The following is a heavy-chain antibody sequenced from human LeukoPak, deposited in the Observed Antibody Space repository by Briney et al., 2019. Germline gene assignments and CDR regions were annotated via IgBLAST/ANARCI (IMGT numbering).Heavy chain of an antibody. CDR3: ARVEGMSSVDAFHI. CDR2: IYPGDSDT. J-gene: IGHJ3*02. CDR1: GYIFTSYW. D-gene: IGHD6-19*01. V-gene: IGHV5-51*01. Sequence: GASLQISCQGSGYIFTSYWIAWVRQLPGKGLEWMGIIYPGDSDTRYSPSFQGQVTISADKSISTAYLQWSSLKASDTAMYYCARVEGMSSVDAFHIWGQGTMVTVSS.